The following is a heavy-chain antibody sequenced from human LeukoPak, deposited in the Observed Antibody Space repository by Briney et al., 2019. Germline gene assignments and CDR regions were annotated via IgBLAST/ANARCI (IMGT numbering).Heavy chain of an antibody. CDR2: ISYDGGNK. V-gene: IGHV3-30-3*01. CDR1: GFTLSTYA. Sequence: PGGSLRLSCAASGFTLSTYAMHWVRQAPGKGLEWVSGISYDGGNKYYADSVKGRFTVSRDNFKSTVYLQMNSLRAEDTAVYYCARNGGRYFDKRGVWFGPWGQGTLVTVSS. CDR3: ARNGGRYFDKRGVWFGP. D-gene: IGHD3-9*01. J-gene: IGHJ5*02.